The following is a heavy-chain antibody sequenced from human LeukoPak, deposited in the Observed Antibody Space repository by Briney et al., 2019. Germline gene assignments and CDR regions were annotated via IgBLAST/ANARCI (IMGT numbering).Heavy chain of an antibody. V-gene: IGHV3-23*01. CDR3: AKDPRDYDFWSGYSYYMDV. J-gene: IGHJ6*03. CDR1: GFTFSSYA. Sequence: PGGSLRLSCAASGFTFSSYAMSWVRQAPGKGLEWVSAISGSGGSTYYADSVKGRSTISRGNSKNTLYLQMNSLRAEDTAVYYCAKDPRDYDFWSGYSYYMDVWGKGTTVTVSS. D-gene: IGHD3-3*01. CDR2: ISGSGGST.